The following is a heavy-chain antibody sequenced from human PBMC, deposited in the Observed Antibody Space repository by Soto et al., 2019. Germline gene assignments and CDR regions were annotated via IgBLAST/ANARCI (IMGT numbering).Heavy chain of an antibody. J-gene: IGHJ4*02. D-gene: IGHD3-16*02. CDR3: TRHRLGELSIS. CDR2: ITRDGGET. Sequence: EENLVESGGALVQPGGSLRLSCAVSGFTFSNSAMHWVRQPPGGGLEYVSSITRDGGETQYADSVRARFTISRDNSKNTLYLQMASLRPDDTAVYYCTRHRLGELSISWGQGTLVTVSS. CDR1: GFTFSNSA. V-gene: IGHV3-64*07.